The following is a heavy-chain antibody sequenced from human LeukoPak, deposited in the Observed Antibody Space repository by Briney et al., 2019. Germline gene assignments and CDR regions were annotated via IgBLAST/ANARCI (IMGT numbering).Heavy chain of an antibody. Sequence: GGSLRLSCAASGFTFSSYAMSWVRQAPGKGLEWVSAISGSGGSTYYADSVKGRFTISRDNSKNTLYLQMNSLRAEDTAVYYCAKDPPYAPSYDFRSGYPWGQGTLVTVSS. CDR3: AKDPPYAPSYDFRSGYP. V-gene: IGHV3-23*01. CDR1: GFTFSSYA. J-gene: IGHJ5*02. CDR2: ISGSGGST. D-gene: IGHD3-3*01.